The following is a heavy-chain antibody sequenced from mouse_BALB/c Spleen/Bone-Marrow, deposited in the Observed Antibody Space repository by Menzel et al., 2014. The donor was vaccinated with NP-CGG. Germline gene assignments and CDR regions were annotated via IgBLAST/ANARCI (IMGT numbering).Heavy chain of an antibody. V-gene: IGHV1-82*01. D-gene: IGHD1-1*02. J-gene: IGHJ1*01. CDR1: GYVFSSSW. Sequence: QVQLQQPGPELVKPGASVKISCRASGYVFSSSWMNWVKQRPGQGLEWIGRIYPGDGNTNYNGKFKGKATLTADTSSSTAYMRISSLTSVDSAVYFCARRRTFITSVVDYFDVWGAGTTVTVSS. CDR2: IYPGDGNT. CDR3: ARRRTFITSVVDYFDV.